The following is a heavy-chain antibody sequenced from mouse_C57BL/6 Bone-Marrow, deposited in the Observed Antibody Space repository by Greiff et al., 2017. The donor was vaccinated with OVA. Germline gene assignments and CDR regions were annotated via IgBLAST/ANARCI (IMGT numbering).Heavy chain of an antibody. CDR3: ARGRRFAY. Sequence: QVQLQQSGAELARPGASVKLSCKASGYTFTSYGISWVKQRTGQGLEWIGEIYPRSGNTYYNEKFKGKATLTADKSSSTAYMELRSLTSEDSAVYFCARGRRFAYWGQGTLVTVSA. V-gene: IGHV1-81*01. J-gene: IGHJ3*01. CDR1: GYTFTSYG. CDR2: IYPRSGNT.